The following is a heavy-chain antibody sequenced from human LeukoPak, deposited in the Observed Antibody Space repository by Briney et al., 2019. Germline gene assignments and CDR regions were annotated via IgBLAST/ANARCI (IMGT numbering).Heavy chain of an antibody. D-gene: IGHD2-21*02. CDR2: ISSSSSYI. CDR3: ARAIRGDYYYFYGMDV. CDR1: GFTFSSYS. J-gene: IGHJ6*02. V-gene: IGHV3-21*01. Sequence: GGSLRLSCAASGFTFSSYSMNWVRQAPGKGLEWVSSISSSSSYIYYADSVKGRFTVSRDNAKNSLYLQMNSLRAEDTAVYYCARAIRGDYYYFYGMDVWGQGTTVTVSS.